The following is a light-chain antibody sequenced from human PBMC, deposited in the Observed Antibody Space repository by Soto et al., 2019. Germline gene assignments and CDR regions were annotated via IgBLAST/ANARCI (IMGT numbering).Light chain of an antibody. CDR3: QQYNSYSAYT. Sequence: DIQMTQSPSTLSASVGDRVTITCRASQSISSWLACHQQKPGKAPKLLIYKASNLESGVPSRFSGSGSGTEFTLTISRLQPDDFATYYCQQYNSYSAYTFGQGTKLAI. J-gene: IGKJ2*01. CDR2: KAS. V-gene: IGKV1-5*03. CDR1: QSISSW.